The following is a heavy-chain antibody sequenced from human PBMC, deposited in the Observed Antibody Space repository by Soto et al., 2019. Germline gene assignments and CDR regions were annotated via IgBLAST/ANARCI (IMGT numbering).Heavy chain of an antibody. D-gene: IGHD1-7*01. V-gene: IGHV4-31*03. CDR2: IYYSGTT. CDR3: ASRTRSNWFDP. CDR1: GGSISSGGYY. Sequence: SETLSLTCTVSGGSISSGGYYWYWIRQHPGKGLEWIGYIYYSGTTYYNPSLKSRVTISVDTSKNQFSLKLSSVTAADTAVYYCASRTRSNWFDPWGQGTLVTVSS. J-gene: IGHJ5*02.